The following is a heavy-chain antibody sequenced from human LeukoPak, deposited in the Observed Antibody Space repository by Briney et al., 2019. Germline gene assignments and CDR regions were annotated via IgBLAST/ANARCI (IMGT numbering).Heavy chain of an antibody. CDR3: AKDRVVTDILTGYFDC. Sequence: PGGSLRLSCAASGFTFSSYAMSWVRQAPGKGLEWVSAISGRGGNTYYAVSVKGRFTISRDNSKNTLYLQMNSLRAEDTAVYYCAKDRVVTDILTGYFDCRGQGTLVTVSS. CDR2: ISGRGGNT. J-gene: IGHJ5*01. D-gene: IGHD3-9*01. V-gene: IGHV3-23*01. CDR1: GFTFSSYA.